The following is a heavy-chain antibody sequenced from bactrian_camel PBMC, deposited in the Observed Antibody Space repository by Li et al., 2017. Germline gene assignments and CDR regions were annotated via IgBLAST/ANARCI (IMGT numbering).Heavy chain of an antibody. CDR3: AADRRCRSLGIFTPFGG. J-gene: IGHJ6*01. Sequence: QVQLVESGGGSVQVGGSLRLSCEVSAYTRITSMGWFRQPPEKKRALVASIDKDGNTNYADFVKGRFAVQRDNGKYTQYLQMNNLEPEDTAMYICAADRRCRSLGIFTPFGGWGQGTQVTVS. CDR1: AYTRITS. D-gene: IGHD1*01. V-gene: IGHV3S53*01. CDR2: IDKDGNT.